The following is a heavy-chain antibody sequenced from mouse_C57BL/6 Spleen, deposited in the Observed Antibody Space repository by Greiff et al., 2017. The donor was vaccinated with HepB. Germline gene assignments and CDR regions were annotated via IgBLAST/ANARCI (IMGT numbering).Heavy chain of an antibody. J-gene: IGHJ2*01. Sequence: QVQLKQPGAELVKPGASVKMSCKASGYTFTSYWITWVKQRPGQGLEWIGDIYPGSGSTNYNEKFKSKATLTVDTSSSTAYMQLSSLTSEDSAVYYCARVHYYGSSSYYFDYWGQGTTLTVSS. CDR1: GYTFTSYW. CDR2: IYPGSGST. V-gene: IGHV1-55*01. CDR3: ARVHYYGSSSYYFDY. D-gene: IGHD1-1*01.